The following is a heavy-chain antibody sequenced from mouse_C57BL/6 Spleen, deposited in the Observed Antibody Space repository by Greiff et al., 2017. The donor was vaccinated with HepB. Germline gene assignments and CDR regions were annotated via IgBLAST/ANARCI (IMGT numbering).Heavy chain of an antibody. CDR2: IYPGDGDT. CDR3: ARRRAYYSNFYAMDY. Sequence: VQLQQSGAELVKPGASVKISCKASGYAFSSYWMNWVKQRPGKGLEWIGQIYPGDGDTNYNGKFKGKATLTADKSSSTAYMQLSSLTSEDSAVYFCARRRAYYSNFYAMDYWGQGTSVTVSS. D-gene: IGHD2-5*01. V-gene: IGHV1-80*01. J-gene: IGHJ4*01. CDR1: GYAFSSYW.